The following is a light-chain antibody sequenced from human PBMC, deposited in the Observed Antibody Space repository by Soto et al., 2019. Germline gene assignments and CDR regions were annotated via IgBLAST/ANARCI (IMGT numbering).Light chain of an antibody. CDR1: NIASKS. V-gene: IGLV3-21*02. CDR3: QVWDSSSYHHV. J-gene: IGLJ1*01. CDR2: DDS. Sequence: SYELTQPPSVSVAPGQTASINCGGNNIASKSVHWYQQKPGQAPVLVVHDDSDRPSGIRERFSGSNSGNTATLTISRVEAGDEADSYCQVWDSSSYHHVFGAGTKVTVL.